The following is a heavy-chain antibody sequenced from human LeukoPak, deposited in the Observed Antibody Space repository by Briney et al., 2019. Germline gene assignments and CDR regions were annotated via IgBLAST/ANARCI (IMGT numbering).Heavy chain of an antibody. D-gene: IGHD1-26*01. CDR2: IYTSGST. V-gene: IGHV4-4*07. CDR3: SGSYIYYYYYYMDV. CDR1: GGSISSYY. Sequence: SETLSLTCTVSGGSISSYYWSWIRQPAGKGLEWIGRIYTSGSTNYNPSLKSRVTISVDKSKNQFSLKLSSVTAADTAVYYCSGSYIYYYYYYMDVWGKGTTVTISS. J-gene: IGHJ6*03.